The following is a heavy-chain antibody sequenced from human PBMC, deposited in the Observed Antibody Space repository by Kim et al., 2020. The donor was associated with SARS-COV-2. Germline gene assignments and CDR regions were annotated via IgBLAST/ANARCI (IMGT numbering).Heavy chain of an antibody. D-gene: IGHD5-12*01. J-gene: IGHJ4*02. V-gene: IGHV5-51*01. Sequence: GESLKISCKGSGYSFTSYWIGWVRQMPGKGLEWMGIIYPGDSDTRYSPSFQGQVTISADKSISTAYLQWSSLKASDTAMYYCARRGYVDIVATTPTYYFDYWGQGTLVTVSS. CDR1: GYSFTSYW. CDR2: IYPGDSDT. CDR3: ARRGYVDIVATTPTYYFDY.